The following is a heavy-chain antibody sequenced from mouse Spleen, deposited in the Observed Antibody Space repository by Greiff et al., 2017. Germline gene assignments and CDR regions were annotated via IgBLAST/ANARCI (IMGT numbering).Heavy chain of an antibody. CDR1: GYTFTSYY. Sequence: VQLQQSGPELVKPGASVRISCKASGYTFTSYYIHWVKQRPGQGLEWIGWIYPGNVNTKYNEKFKGKATLTADKSSSTVYMQLNSLTSEDSAVYFCARSQLHYYAMDYWGQGTSVTVSS. D-gene: IGHD4-1*02. CDR3: ARSQLHYYAMDY. J-gene: IGHJ4*01. CDR2: IYPGNVNT. V-gene: IGHV1S56*01.